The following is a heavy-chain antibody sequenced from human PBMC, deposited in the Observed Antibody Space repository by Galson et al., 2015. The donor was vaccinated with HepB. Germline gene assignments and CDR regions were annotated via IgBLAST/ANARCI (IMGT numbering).Heavy chain of an antibody. CDR1: GFSFSTYT. V-gene: IGHV3-48*01. Sequence: LRLSCAASGFSFSTYTMNWVRQAPGKGLEWISYISDSSRTMYYADSVKGRFTISRDNAENSLYLQMNSLRAEDTAVYYCAGGGGATYYWGQGTLVTVSS. D-gene: IGHD1-26*01. CDR3: AGGGGATYY. J-gene: IGHJ4*02. CDR2: ISDSSRTM.